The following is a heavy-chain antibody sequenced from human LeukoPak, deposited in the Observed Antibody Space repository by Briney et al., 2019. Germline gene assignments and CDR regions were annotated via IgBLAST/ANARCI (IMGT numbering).Heavy chain of an antibody. Sequence: SETLSLTCAVSGGSISSGGYSWSWIRQPPGKGLEWIGYIYHSGSTYYNPSLKSRVTISVDRSKDQFSLKLSSVTAADTAVYFCARDPQYSSSSDAFDIWGQGTMVTVSS. J-gene: IGHJ3*02. CDR2: IYHSGST. CDR1: GGSISSGGYS. D-gene: IGHD6-13*01. CDR3: ARDPQYSSSSDAFDI. V-gene: IGHV4-30-2*01.